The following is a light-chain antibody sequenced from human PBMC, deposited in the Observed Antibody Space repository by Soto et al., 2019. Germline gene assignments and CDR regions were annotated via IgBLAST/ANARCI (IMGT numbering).Light chain of an antibody. CDR3: SSYTSSSTLV. CDR1: SSDVGGYNY. V-gene: IGLV2-14*01. Sequence: QSALTQPASVSGSPGQSITISCTGTSSDVGGYNYVSWYQQHPGKAPKLMIYGVSSRPSGVSNRFSGSKSDNTASLTISGLQAEDEADYYCSSYTSSSTLVFGGGTKVTVL. CDR2: GVS. J-gene: IGLJ2*01.